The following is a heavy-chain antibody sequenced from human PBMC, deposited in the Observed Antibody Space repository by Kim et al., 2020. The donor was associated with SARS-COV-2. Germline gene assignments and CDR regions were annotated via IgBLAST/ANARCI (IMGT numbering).Heavy chain of an antibody. Sequence: GGSLRLSCAASGFTFSNAWMSWVRQAPGKGLEWVGRIKSKTDGGTTDYAAPLKGRFTISSDDSKNTLYLQMNRLKTEDTAVYYCTTEWLYYGGKLQHMDVWGQGTTVTVSS. CDR1: GFTFSNAW. CDR2: IKSKTDGGTT. D-gene: IGHD4-17*01. J-gene: IGHJ6*02. CDR3: TTEWLYYGGKLQHMDV. V-gene: IGHV3-15*01.